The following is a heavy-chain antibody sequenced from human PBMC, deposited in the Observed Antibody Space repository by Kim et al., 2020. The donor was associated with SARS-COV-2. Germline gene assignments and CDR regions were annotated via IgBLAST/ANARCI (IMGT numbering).Heavy chain of an antibody. V-gene: IGHV3-23*01. CDR2: ISGSGGST. D-gene: IGHD6-13*01. J-gene: IGHJ6*03. Sequence: GGSLRLSCAASGFTFSSYAMSWVRQAPGKGLEWVSAISGSGGSTYYADSVKGRFTISRDNSKNTLYLQMNSLRAEDTAVYYCAKLAGYSSIGWFRNYYYYMDVWGKGTTVTVSS. CDR1: GFTFSSYA. CDR3: AKLAGYSSIGWFRNYYYYMDV.